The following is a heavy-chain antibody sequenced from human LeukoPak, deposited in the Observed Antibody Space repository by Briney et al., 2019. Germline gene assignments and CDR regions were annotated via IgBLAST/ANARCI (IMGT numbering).Heavy chain of an antibody. CDR1: GGSISSGDYY. J-gene: IGHJ6*03. V-gene: IGHV4-30-4*08. D-gene: IGHD5-12*01. Sequence: SSETLSLTCTVSGGSISSGDYYWSWIPQPPGKGLEWIGYIYYSGSTYYNPSLKSRVTISVDTSKNQFSLKLSSVTAADTAVYYCARGGATIVDYYYYMDVWGKGTTVTVSS. CDR3: ARGGATIVDYYYYMDV. CDR2: IYYSGST.